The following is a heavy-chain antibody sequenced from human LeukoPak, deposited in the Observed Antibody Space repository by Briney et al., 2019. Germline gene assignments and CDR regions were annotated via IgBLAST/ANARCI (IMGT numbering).Heavy chain of an antibody. CDR2: VDPEDGET. V-gene: IGHV1-69-2*01. CDR3: ARVGIAARRWFDP. D-gene: IGHD6-6*01. CDR1: GYTFTDYY. J-gene: IGHJ5*02. Sequence: ASVKVSCKVSGYTFTDYYMHWVQQAPGKGLEWMGLVDPEDGETIYAEKFQGRVTITADTSTDTAYMELSSLRSEDTAVYYCARVGIAARRWFDPWGQGTLVTVSS.